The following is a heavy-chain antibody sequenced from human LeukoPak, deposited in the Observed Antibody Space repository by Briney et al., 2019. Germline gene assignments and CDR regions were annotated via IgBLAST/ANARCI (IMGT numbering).Heavy chain of an antibody. CDR3: AKVWYYYDSSGPQGWFDP. J-gene: IGHJ5*02. D-gene: IGHD3-22*01. CDR2: ISSSGSTI. Sequence: GGSLRLSRAASGFTFSNAWMTWVRQAPGKGLEWVSYISSSGSTIYYADSVKGRFTISRDNAKNSLYLQMNSLRAEDTAVYYCAKVWYYYDSSGPQGWFDPWGQGTLVTVSS. CDR1: GFTFSNAW. V-gene: IGHV3-11*01.